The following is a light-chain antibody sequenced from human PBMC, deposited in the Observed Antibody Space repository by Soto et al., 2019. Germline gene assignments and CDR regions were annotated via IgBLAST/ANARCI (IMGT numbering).Light chain of an antibody. CDR2: SNN. CDR3: AAWDDTRNGFFF. Sequence: QSVLTQPPSASGTPGQRVTISCSGSSSNIGSNTVNWYQQLPGTAPKLLIYSNNQRPSGVPDRFSGSKSGTSASLAISGLQFEDEADYYCAAWDDTRNGFFFFGTGTRSPS. V-gene: IGLV1-44*01. J-gene: IGLJ1*01. CDR1: SSNIGSNT.